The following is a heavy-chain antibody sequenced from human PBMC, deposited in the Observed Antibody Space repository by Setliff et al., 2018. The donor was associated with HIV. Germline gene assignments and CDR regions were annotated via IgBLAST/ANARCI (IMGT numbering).Heavy chain of an antibody. CDR3: ARVFPPIRGAPFGVPPGVFDI. J-gene: IGHJ3*02. Sequence: LSLTCSVSDDSINSDNYYWSWIRQPAGKGLEWIGRVYITGRTHYNPSLKSRVTISVDTSKNQFSLNLRSVTAADTAVYYCARVFPPIRGAPFGVPPGVFDIWGQGSMVTVSS. CDR1: DDSINSDNYY. CDR2: VYITGRT. V-gene: IGHV4-61*02. D-gene: IGHD2-8*01.